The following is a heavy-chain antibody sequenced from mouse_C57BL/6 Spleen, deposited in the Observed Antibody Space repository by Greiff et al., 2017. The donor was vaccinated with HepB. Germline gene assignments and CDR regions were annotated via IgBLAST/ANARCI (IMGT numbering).Heavy chain of an antibody. CDR3: ARSDTTVVALYAMDY. CDR2: INPGSGGT. V-gene: IGHV1-54*01. Sequence: VKLQQSGAELVRPGTSVKVSCKASGYAFTNYLIEWVKQRPGQGLEWIGVINPGSGGTNYNEKFKGKATLTADKSSSTAYMQLSSLTSEDSAVYFCARSDTTVVALYAMDYWGQGTSVTVSS. J-gene: IGHJ4*01. D-gene: IGHD1-1*01. CDR1: GYAFTNYL.